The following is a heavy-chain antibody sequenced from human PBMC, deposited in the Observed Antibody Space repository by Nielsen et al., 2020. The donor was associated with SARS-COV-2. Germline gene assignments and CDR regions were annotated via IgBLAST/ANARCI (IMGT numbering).Heavy chain of an antibody. V-gene: IGHV1-46*01. CDR2: INPSGGRA. CDR3: ARDHKGLRFLEWLLYLDY. J-gene: IGHJ4*02. Sequence: ASVKVSCKASGYTFSTYYMHWVRQAPGQGLEWMGIINPSGGRATYTQKFRGRVTMTSDTSTSTVYMELSSLRSEDTAVYYCARDHKGLRFLEWLLYLDYWGQGTLVTVSS. D-gene: IGHD3-3*01. CDR1: GYTFSTYY.